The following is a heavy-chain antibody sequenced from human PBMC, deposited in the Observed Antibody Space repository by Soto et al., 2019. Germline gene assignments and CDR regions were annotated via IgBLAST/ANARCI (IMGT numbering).Heavy chain of an antibody. V-gene: IGHV4-59*01. CDR3: VGLSGWFDP. Sequence: TSETLSLTCTVSGGSISSYYWSWIRQPPGKGLEWIGYIYYSGSTNYNPSLKSRVTISVDTSKNQFSLKLSSVTAADTAVYYCVGLSGWFDPWGQGTLVTVSS. CDR1: GGSISSYY. CDR2: IYYSGST. J-gene: IGHJ5*02.